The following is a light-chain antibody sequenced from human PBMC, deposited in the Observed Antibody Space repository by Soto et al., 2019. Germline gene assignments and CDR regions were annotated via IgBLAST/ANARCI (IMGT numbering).Light chain of an antibody. Sequence: QSALTQPASVSGSPGQSITISCTGTSSDVGSYNLVSWYQQHPGKAPKLMIYEVSKRPSWVSNRFSGSKSGNTASLTISGLQAEDEADYYCCSYAGSSTLRVFGTGTKLTVL. CDR3: CSYAGSSTLRV. CDR1: SSDVGSYNL. CDR2: EVS. V-gene: IGLV2-23*02. J-gene: IGLJ1*01.